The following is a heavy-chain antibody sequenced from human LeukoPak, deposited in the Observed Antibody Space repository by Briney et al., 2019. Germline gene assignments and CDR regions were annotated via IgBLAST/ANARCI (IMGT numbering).Heavy chain of an antibody. D-gene: IGHD6-13*01. CDR2: ISGSGGST. CDR3: AIRKQQVLPPRAYPYYYGMDV. J-gene: IGHJ6*02. CDR1: GFTLSSNA. Sequence: GGSLRLSCAASGFTLSSNAMNWVRQAPGKGLEWVSGISGSGGSTYYADSVKGRFTISRDESKNTLYLLMISLRAEDTAVYYCAIRKQQVLPPRAYPYYYGMDVWGQGTTVTVSS. V-gene: IGHV3-23*01.